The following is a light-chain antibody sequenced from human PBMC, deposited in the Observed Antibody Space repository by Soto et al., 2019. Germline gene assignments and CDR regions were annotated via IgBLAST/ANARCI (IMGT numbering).Light chain of an antibody. V-gene: IGKV1-39*01. CDR1: QTISTY. Sequence: DIQMTQSPSSLSAFVGDRVTITCRASQTISTYMNWYQQKPGKAPNLLIHTASTLQSGVPSRFNGSGSGTDFTLTISSLQPEDFGTYYCQQSYITLWTFGQGTKVEIK. CDR2: TAS. J-gene: IGKJ1*01. CDR3: QQSYITLWT.